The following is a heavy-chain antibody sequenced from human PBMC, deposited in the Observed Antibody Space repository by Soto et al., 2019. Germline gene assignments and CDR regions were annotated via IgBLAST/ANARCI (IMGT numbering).Heavy chain of an antibody. V-gene: IGHV3-64*01. J-gene: IGHJ6*03. D-gene: IGHD6-6*01. CDR3: ARRARPDFYYMDF. Sequence: EVQLAESGGGLAQPGGSLRLSCAASGFTLSGYAMDWVRQAPGKGLEYVSGISSNGVGTYYANSVQGRFTISRDNSKNTVYLQMGSLRPDDRAVYYCARRARPDFYYMDFWGKGTTVTVSS. CDR1: GFTLSGYA. CDR2: ISSNGVGT.